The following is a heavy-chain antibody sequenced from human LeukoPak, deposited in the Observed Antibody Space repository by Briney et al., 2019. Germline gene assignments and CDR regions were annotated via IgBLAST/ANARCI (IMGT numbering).Heavy chain of an antibody. J-gene: IGHJ5*02. CDR1: GYTFTGYY. Sequence: ASVKVSCKASGYTFTGYYMHWVRQAPGQGLEWMGCINPNSGGTNYAQKFQGRVTMTRDTSISTAYMELSRLRSDDTAVYYCARGGTGWYNWNDRGDWFDPWGQGTLVTVSS. V-gene: IGHV1-2*02. D-gene: IGHD1-20*01. CDR3: ARGGTGWYNWNDRGDWFDP. CDR2: INPNSGGT.